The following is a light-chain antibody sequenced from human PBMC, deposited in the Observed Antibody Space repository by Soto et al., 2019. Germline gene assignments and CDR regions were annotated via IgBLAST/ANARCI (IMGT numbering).Light chain of an antibody. Sequence: EVVLAQSPATLSLSPGDRATLSCRANESVSTYLAWYQQKPGQSPRLLIYDTSKRAPGIPARFSGSGSGTDFTLTIVSLEPEDFVFYYCQQRSSWPLTFGGGTKVDIK. CDR2: DTS. J-gene: IGKJ4*01. V-gene: IGKV3-11*01. CDR1: ESVSTY. CDR3: QQRSSWPLT.